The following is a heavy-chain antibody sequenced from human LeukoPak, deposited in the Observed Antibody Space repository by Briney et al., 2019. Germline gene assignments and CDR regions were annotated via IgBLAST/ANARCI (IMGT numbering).Heavy chain of an antibody. CDR3: AKDGTRSWFGEAT. J-gene: IGHJ5*02. V-gene: IGHV3-30*18. Sequence: GGSLRLSCAASGCTFSDYGMQWVRQAPGKGLEWVALISTDGSDKDYADSVKGRFTLSRDNTKNTLYLQMNSLRVEDTAVYYCAKDGTRSWFGEATWGQGTLVTVSS. CDR1: GCTFSDYG. CDR2: ISTDGSDK. D-gene: IGHD3-10*01.